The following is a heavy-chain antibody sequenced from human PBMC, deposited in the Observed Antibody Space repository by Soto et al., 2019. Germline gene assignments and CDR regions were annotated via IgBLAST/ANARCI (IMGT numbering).Heavy chain of an antibody. Sequence: EVHLLESGGGLVQSGGSLRLSCAASGFPFSSYAMSWVRQAPGKGLEWVSGISGSGAGTYYADSVQGRFTISRDNSENTLYLEMNSLRAEDTAVYYCANARYCSGGSCYGLPYYYGMDVWGQGTTVTVSS. J-gene: IGHJ6*02. CDR1: GFPFSSYA. V-gene: IGHV3-23*01. CDR3: ANARYCSGGSCYGLPYYYGMDV. CDR2: ISGSGAGT. D-gene: IGHD2-15*01.